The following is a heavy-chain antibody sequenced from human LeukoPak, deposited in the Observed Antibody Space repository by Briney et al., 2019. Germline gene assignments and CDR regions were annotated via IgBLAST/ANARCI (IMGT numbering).Heavy chain of an antibody. D-gene: IGHD3-22*01. CDR2: INPSGGST. J-gene: IGHJ4*02. CDR1: GYTFTGYY. V-gene: IGHV1-46*01. CDR3: AREAQELDYYDSSGYYQDY. Sequence: GASVKVSCKASGYTFTGYYMHWVRQAPGQGLEWMGIINPSGGSTSYAQKFQGRVTMTRDTSTSTVYMELSSLRSEDTAVYYCAREAQELDYYDSSGYYQDYWGQGTLVTVSS.